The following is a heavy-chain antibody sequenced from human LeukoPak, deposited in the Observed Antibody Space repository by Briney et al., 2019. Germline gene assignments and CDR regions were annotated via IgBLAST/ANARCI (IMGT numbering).Heavy chain of an antibody. CDR3: AKVPYYYDSSGYYYGGYYYGMDV. V-gene: IGHV3-23*01. D-gene: IGHD3-22*01. J-gene: IGHJ6*02. CDR1: GFTVSSNY. CDR2: ISGSGGST. Sequence: GGSLRLSCAASGFTVSSNYMNWVRQAPGKGLEWVSAISGSGGSTYYADSVKGRFTISRDNSKNTLYLQMNSLRAEDTAVYYCAKVPYYYDSSGYYYGGYYYGMDVWGQGTTVTVSS.